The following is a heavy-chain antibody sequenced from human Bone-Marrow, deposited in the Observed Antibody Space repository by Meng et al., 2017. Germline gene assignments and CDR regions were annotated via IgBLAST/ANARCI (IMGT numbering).Heavy chain of an antibody. J-gene: IGHJ4*02. CDR3: ARARSSSWSFDY. Sequence: QVQLQESGPGLVKPAGTLSLNCAVSGGSISSSNWWSWVRQPPGKGLEWIGEIYHSGNTNYNPSLKSRVAMSVDKSKNQFSLRLSSVTAADTAVYYCARARSSSWSFDYWGQGTLVTVSS. V-gene: IGHV4-4*02. CDR2: IYHSGNT. CDR1: GGSISSSNW. D-gene: IGHD6-13*01.